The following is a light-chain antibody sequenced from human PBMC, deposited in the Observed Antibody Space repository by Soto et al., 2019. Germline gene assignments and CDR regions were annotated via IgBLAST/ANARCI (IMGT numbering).Light chain of an antibody. Sequence: DVVMTQSPLSLPVTLGQPASISCRSSQSLVYSDGFTYLNWFQQRPGQSPRRLIYKVSKRDSGVQARFSGRWSGTDFTLTISRVEADDVGVYYCMQATLWPWTFGQGTKVEIK. CDR2: KVS. J-gene: IGKJ1*01. V-gene: IGKV2-30*01. CDR1: QSLVYSDGFTY. CDR3: MQATLWPWT.